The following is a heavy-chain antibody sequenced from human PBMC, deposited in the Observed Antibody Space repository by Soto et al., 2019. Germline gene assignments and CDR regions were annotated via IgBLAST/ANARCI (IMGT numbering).Heavy chain of an antibody. V-gene: IGHV4-61*01. J-gene: IGHJ5*02. CDR2: IYNSGST. Sequence: ETLSLTCTVSGGSVRSGSYYWSWIRQPPGKGLAWNGYIYNSGSTNYNPSLSGSTNYTPSLKSRVTISLNTSKNQFSLKLRSVTAADTAVYYCARVWSSSLNWFDPWGRG. CDR1: GGSVRSGSYY. D-gene: IGHD6-13*01. CDR3: ARVWSSSLNWFDP.